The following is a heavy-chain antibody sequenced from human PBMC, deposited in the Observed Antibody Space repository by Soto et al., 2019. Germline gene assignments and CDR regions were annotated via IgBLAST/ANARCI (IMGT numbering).Heavy chain of an antibody. V-gene: IGHV4-61*01. CDR2: IYYSGST. Sequence: SETLSLTCTVSGGSVSSGSYYWSWIRQPPGKGLEWIGYIYYSGSTNYNPSLKSRVTISVDTSKNQFSLKLSSVTAADTAVYYCARVRRYSSSSSNGMDVWGQGTTVTVSS. CDR1: GGSVSSGSYY. CDR3: ARVRRYSSSSSNGMDV. J-gene: IGHJ6*02. D-gene: IGHD6-6*01.